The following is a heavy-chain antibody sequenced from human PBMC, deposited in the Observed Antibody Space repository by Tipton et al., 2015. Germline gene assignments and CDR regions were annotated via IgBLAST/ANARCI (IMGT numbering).Heavy chain of an antibody. D-gene: IGHD2-15*01. J-gene: IGHJ6*02. CDR3: AREGSGGSRYGLDV. CDR1: GGSISGANW. Sequence: TLSLTCAVSGGSISGANWWSWVRQPPGKGLEWIGEIYQSGSTTYNPSLKSRVTTSMDKSKNHFSLSLRSVTAADTAVYYCAREGSGGSRYGLDVWGQGTTVTVSS. CDR2: IYQSGST. V-gene: IGHV4-4*02.